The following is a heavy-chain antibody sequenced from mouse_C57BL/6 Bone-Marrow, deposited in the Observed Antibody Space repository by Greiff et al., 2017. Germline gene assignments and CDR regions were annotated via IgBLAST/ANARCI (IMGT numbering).Heavy chain of an antibody. CDR1: GYTFTDYY. J-gene: IGHJ4*01. CDR3: AYSYYARDN. Sequence: EVQLQQSGPELVKPGASVKISCKAPGYTFTDYYMNWVQQRHGKSLEWIGDINPNNGGTSCNQMFKGKATLTVDKSASTAYSELRSLTSEDSAVYYCAYSYYARDNWGRGTSVTVSS. CDR2: INPNNGGT. V-gene: IGHV1-26*01.